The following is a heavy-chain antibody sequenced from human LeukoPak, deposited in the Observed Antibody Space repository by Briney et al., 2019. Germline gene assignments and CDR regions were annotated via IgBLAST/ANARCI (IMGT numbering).Heavy chain of an antibody. CDR3: ARQPVAGTVYYFDY. CDR1: GLIFSSYW. CDR2: IKQDGSEK. J-gene: IGHJ4*02. V-gene: IGHV3-7*01. Sequence: GGSLRLSCAASGLIFSSYWMSWVRQAPGKGLEWVANIKQDGSEKYYVDSVKGRFTISRDNAKNSLYLQMNSLRAEDTAVYYCARQPVAGTVYYFDYWGQGTLVTVSS. D-gene: IGHD6-19*01.